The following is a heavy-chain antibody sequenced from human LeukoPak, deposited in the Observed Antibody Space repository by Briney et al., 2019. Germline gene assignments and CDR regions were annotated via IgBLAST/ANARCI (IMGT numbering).Heavy chain of an antibody. CDR2: IYYSGST. V-gene: IGHV4-59*01. Sequence: SETLSLTCTVSGGSISSYYWSWIRQPPGKGLEWIGYIYYSGSTNYNPSLKSRVTISVDTSKNQFSLKLSSVTAADTAVYYCARVKIGGAPLFDIWGQGTMVTVSS. D-gene: IGHD3-10*01. CDR3: ARVKIGGAPLFDI. CDR1: GGSISSYY. J-gene: IGHJ3*02.